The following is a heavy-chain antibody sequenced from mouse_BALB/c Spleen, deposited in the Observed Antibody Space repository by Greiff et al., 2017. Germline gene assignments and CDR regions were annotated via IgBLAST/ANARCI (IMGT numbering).Heavy chain of an antibody. J-gene: IGHJ3*01. CDR3: ARDDYGSSYVGAWFAY. CDR1: GYAFSSYW. D-gene: IGHD1-1*01. V-gene: IGHV1-80*01. CDR2: IYPGDGDT. Sequence: QVQLQQSGAELVRPGSSVKISCKASGYAFSSYWMNWVKQRPGQGLEWIGQIYPGDGDTNYNGKFKGKATLTADKSSSTAYMQLSSLTSEDSAVYCCARDDYGSSYVGAWFAYWGQGTLVTVSA.